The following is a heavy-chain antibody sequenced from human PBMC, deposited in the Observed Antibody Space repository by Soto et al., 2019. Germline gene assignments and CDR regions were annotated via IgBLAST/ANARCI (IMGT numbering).Heavy chain of an antibody. CDR3: AKGVYPLLHLGELSFGAFDY. Sequence: GGSLRLSCAASGFTFSSYAMSWVRQAPGKGLEWVSAISGSGGSTYYADSVKGRFTISRDNSKNTLYLQMNSLRAEDTAVYYCAKGVYPLLHLGELSFGAFDYWGQGTLVTVSS. V-gene: IGHV3-23*01. J-gene: IGHJ4*02. CDR2: ISGSGGST. CDR1: GFTFSSYA. D-gene: IGHD3-16*02.